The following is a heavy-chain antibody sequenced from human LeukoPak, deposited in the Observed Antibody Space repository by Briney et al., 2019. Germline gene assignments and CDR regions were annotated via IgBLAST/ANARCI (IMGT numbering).Heavy chain of an antibody. Sequence: SETLSLTCSVSGGSLSSHYWSWIRQPPGKGLEWIGNIYYSGSTYYNPSLKSRVTISVDTSKNHFSLRLSSVTAADTAVYYCAREFTFGGVIGYWGQGTLVTVSS. CDR1: GGSLSSHY. D-gene: IGHD3-16*01. CDR2: IYYSGST. V-gene: IGHV4-59*11. J-gene: IGHJ4*02. CDR3: AREFTFGGVIGY.